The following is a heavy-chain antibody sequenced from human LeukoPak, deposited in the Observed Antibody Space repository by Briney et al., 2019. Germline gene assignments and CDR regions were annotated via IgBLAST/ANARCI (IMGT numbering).Heavy chain of an antibody. V-gene: IGHV4-39*01. CDR3: ARGIYDSSGYPYALYYYYGMDV. CDR2: IYYSGST. D-gene: IGHD3-22*01. CDR1: GGSISSSSYY. J-gene: IGHJ6*02. Sequence: PSETLSLTCTVSGGSISSSSYYWGWIRQPPGKGLEWIGSIYYSGSTYYNPSLKSRVTISVDTSKNQFSLKLSSVTAADTAVYYCARGIYDSSGYPYALYYYYGMDVWGQGTTVTVSS.